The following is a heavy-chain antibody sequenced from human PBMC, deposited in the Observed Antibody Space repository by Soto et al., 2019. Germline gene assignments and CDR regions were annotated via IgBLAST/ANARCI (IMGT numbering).Heavy chain of an antibody. J-gene: IGHJ4*02. CDR1: GFSLSNSGVG. D-gene: IGHD4-17*01. Sequence: QITLKEPGPSPVKPTQTLTVTCTFSGFSLSNSGVGVAWIRQPPGKALEWLALIYGDTDKRYSPSLKSTLTTTKSTSKSQVVVTVTNTDPAEAATYHCALWSLHVYGDSDAGTSYVFDSWGQATLVSVSS. CDR3: ALWSLHVYGDSDAGTSYVFDS. V-gene: IGHV2-5*02. CDR2: IYGDTDK.